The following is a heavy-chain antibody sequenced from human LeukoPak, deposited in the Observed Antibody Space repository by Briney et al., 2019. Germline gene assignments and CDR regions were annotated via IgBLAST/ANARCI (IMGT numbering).Heavy chain of an antibody. CDR2: INTDGSST. Sequence: GGSLRLSCAASGFTFSSYWMHWVRRALGKGLVWVSRINTDGSSTSYADSVKGRFTISRDNAKNTLYLQMNSLRAEDTAVNYCARVNVGGGNWFDPWGQGTLVTVSS. J-gene: IGHJ5*02. D-gene: IGHD1-1*01. CDR3: ARVNVGGGNWFDP. V-gene: IGHV3-74*01. CDR1: GFTFSSYW.